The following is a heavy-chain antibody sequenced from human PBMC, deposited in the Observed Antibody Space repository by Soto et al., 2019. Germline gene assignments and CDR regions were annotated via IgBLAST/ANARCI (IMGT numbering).Heavy chain of an antibody. CDR2: IYYSGST. Sequence: PSETLSLTCTVSGGSISSGDYYWSWIRQPPGKGLEWIGYIYYSGSTHYNPSLKSRVTISVDTSKNQFSLKLSSVTAADTAVYYCARVGDTTMFRGVTGSLGVWGQGTLVTVSS. CDR3: ARVGDTTMFRGVTGSLGV. D-gene: IGHD3-10*01. V-gene: IGHV4-30-4*01. J-gene: IGHJ4*02. CDR1: GGSISSGDYY.